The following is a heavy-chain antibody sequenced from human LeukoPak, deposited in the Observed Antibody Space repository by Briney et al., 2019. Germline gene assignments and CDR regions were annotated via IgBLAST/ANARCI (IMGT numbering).Heavy chain of an antibody. Sequence: GGSLRLSCAASGFTFSNAWMNWVRQAPGKGLEWVGRIKRKTDGGTTDYAAPVEGRFTISRDDSKNTVYLQMNSLKTEDTAVYFCTTQRAGYYFDYWGQGTLVTVSS. D-gene: IGHD6-25*01. CDR1: GFTFSNAW. CDR3: TTQRAGYYFDY. J-gene: IGHJ4*02. V-gene: IGHV3-15*01. CDR2: IKRKTDGGTT.